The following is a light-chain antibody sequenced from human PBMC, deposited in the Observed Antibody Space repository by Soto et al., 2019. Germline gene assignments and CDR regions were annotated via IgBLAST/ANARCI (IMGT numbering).Light chain of an antibody. CDR2: EVS. CDR1: SSDVGGYNY. J-gene: IGLJ2*01. V-gene: IGLV2-8*01. Sequence: QSALTQPPSASGSPGQSVTISCTGSSSDVGGYNYVSWYQQHPGKAPKLMIYEVSKRPSGVPDRLSGSKSGNTASLTVSGLPAADEADYYRSSDGGSNTVVFGGGTKLTVL. CDR3: SSDGGSNTVV.